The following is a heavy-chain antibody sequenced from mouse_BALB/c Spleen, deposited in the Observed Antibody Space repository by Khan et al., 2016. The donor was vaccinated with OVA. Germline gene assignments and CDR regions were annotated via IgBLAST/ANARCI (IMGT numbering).Heavy chain of an antibody. CDR3: TRKDYYDYDPFPY. V-gene: IGHV3-2*02. Sequence: EVQLQESGPGLVKPSQSLSLTCTVTGYSITSEYAWNWIRQFPGNKLEWMGYINYSGSTRFNPSLKSRTSITRDTSKNQFVLQLNSVTTEDTATYYCTRKDYYDYDPFPYWGQGTLVTVSA. J-gene: IGHJ3*01. D-gene: IGHD2-4*01. CDR1: GYSITSEYA. CDR2: INYSGST.